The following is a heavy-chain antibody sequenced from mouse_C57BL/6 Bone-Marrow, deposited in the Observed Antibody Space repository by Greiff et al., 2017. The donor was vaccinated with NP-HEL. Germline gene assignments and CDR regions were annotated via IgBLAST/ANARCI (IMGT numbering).Heavy chain of an antibody. CDR1: GYTFTSYW. V-gene: IGHV1-59*01. D-gene: IGHD1-1*01. CDR2: IDPSDSYT. J-gene: IGHJ1*03. Sequence: VQLQQPGAELVRPGTSVKLSCKASGYTFTSYWMHWVKQRPGQGLEWIGVIDPSDSYTNYNQKFKGKATLTVDTSSSTAYMQLSSLTSEDSAVYYCARGGSSYGYWYFDVWGTGTTVTVSS. CDR3: ARGGSSYGYWYFDV.